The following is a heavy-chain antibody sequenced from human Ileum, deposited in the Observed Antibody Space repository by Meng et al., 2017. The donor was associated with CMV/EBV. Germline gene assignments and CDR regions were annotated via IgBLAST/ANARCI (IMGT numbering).Heavy chain of an antibody. CDR2: ISSSSSYI. CDR1: GFTLSSYS. Sequence: GGSLRLSCAASGFTLSSYSMNWVRQAPGKGLEWVSSISSSSSYIYYADSVKGRFTISRDNAKNSLYLQMNSLRAEDTAVYCCARDPPNYGFWGGVGIRYYYYGMDVWGQGTTVTVSS. CDR3: ARDPPNYGFWGGVGIRYYYYGMDV. D-gene: IGHD3-3*01. V-gene: IGHV3-21*01. J-gene: IGHJ6*02.